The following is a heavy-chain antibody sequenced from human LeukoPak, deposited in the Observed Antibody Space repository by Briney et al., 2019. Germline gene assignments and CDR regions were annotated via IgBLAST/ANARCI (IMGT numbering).Heavy chain of an antibody. V-gene: IGHV3-21*01. J-gene: IGHJ4*02. CDR2: ISSSSSYI. D-gene: IGHD4-23*01. Sequence: GGSLRLSCAASGFTFSSYSMNWVRQAPGKGLEWVSSISSSSSYIYYADSVKGRFTISRDNAKNSLYLQMNSLRAEDTAVYYCARGRPHGNDYWGQGTLLTVSP. CDR3: ARGRPHGNDY. CDR1: GFTFSSYS.